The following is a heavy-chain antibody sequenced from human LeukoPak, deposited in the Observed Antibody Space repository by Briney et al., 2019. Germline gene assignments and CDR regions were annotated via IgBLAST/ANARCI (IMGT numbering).Heavy chain of an antibody. CDR1: GFTVSSNY. CDR2: IYSGGST. J-gene: IGHJ4*02. Sequence: GGSLRLSCAASGFTVSSNYMSWVRQAPGKGLEWVSVIYSGGSTYYADSVKGRFTISRDNSKNTLYLQMNSLRAEDTAVYYCATDSRLGSGLLDFDYWGQGTLVTVSS. D-gene: IGHD6-19*01. V-gene: IGHV3-53*01. CDR3: ATDSRLGSGLLDFDY.